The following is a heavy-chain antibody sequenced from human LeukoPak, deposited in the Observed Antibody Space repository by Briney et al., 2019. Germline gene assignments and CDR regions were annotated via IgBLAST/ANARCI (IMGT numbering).Heavy chain of an antibody. D-gene: IGHD5-12*01. CDR1: GFTFSNYD. Sequence: GGSLRLSCAASGFTFSNYDMNWVRQAPGKGLEWVAYISETRSTMYYADSVKGRFTISRDNAKNSLYLQMNSLRAEDTAVYYCAREYIGSDYFDYWGQGTLVTVSS. CDR2: ISETRSTM. V-gene: IGHV3-48*03. J-gene: IGHJ4*02. CDR3: AREYIGSDYFDY.